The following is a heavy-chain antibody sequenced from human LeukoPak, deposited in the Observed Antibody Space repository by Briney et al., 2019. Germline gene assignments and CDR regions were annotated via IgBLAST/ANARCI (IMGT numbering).Heavy chain of an antibody. CDR1: GFTVSSNY. J-gene: IGHJ4*02. D-gene: IGHD6-13*01. CDR3: AREGASSSFGY. CDR2: LYSGGNT. V-gene: IGHV3-53*01. Sequence: GGSLGLSCAASGFTVSSNYMSWVRQAPGKGLEWVSVLYSGGNTYHADSVKGRFTISRDNSKNTLYLQMNSLRAEDTAVYYCAREGASSSFGYWGQGTLVTVSS.